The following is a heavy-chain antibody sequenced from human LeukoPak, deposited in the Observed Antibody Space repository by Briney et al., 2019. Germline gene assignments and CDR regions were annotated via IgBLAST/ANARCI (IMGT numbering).Heavy chain of an antibody. CDR2: ISYDGSNK. V-gene: IGHV3-30*03. CDR1: GFTFSSYD. J-gene: IGHJ4*02. D-gene: IGHD4-17*01. CDR3: ATYGDYVGGAFDY. Sequence: PGRSLRLSCAASGFTFSSYDMHWVRQAPGKGLEWVAVISYDGSNKYYADSVKSRFTISRDNSKNTLYQQMNSLRAEDTAVYYCATYGDYVGGAFDYWGQGTLVTVSS.